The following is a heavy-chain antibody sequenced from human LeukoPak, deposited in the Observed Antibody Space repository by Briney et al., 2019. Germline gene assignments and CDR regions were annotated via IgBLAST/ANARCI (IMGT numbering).Heavy chain of an antibody. D-gene: IGHD4-17*01. CDR3: ATLEGDYAAFDI. CDR1: GYSFTSYW. J-gene: IGHJ3*02. V-gene: IGHV5-51*01. CDR2: IYPGDSAT. Sequence: GESLKISCKGSGYSFTSYWIGWVRQMPGKGLEWMGIIYPGDSATLYSPSFQGQVTISADKSTSTAYLQWSSLKASDTAMYYRATLEGDYAAFDIWGQGTMVTVSS.